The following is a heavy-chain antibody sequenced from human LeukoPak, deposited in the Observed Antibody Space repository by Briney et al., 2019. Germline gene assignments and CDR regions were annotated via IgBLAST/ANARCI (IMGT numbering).Heavy chain of an antibody. D-gene: IGHD3-10*01. J-gene: IGHJ6*03. CDR2: IYHSGST. CDR3: ARDLIPNAGITMLHTDYMDV. CDR1: GGSISSGGYY. Sequence: SETPSLTCTVSGGSISSGGYYWSWIRQPPGKGLEWIGYIYHSGSTYYNPSLKSRVTISVDRSKNQFSLKLSSVTAADTAVYYCARDLIPNAGITMLHTDYMDVWGKGTTVTVSS. V-gene: IGHV4-30-2*01.